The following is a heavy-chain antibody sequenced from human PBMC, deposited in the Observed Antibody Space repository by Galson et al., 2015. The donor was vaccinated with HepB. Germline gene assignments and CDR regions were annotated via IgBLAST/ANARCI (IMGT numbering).Heavy chain of an antibody. CDR3: ARDASEWSRDY. V-gene: IGHV3-21*01. CDR2: IGYSGTYR. Sequence: SLRLSCAASGFTFTTSGMTWVRQAPGKGLEWAAVIGYSGTYRHYADSVKGRFAISRDNAKNSVYLQMNSLRVEDTAVYYCARDASEWSRDYWGQGTLVAVSS. CDR1: GFTFTTSG. D-gene: IGHD3-3*01. J-gene: IGHJ4*02.